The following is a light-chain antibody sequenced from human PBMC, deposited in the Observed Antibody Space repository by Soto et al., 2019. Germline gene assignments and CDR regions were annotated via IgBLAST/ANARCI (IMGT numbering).Light chain of an antibody. V-gene: IGLV2-11*01. CDR2: DVT. J-gene: IGLJ3*02. CDR3: CSYAGSYTGV. CDR1: SSDLGAYNF. Sequence: QSALTQPRSVSGSPGQSVTISCTGTSSDLGAYNFVSWYQQHPGKAPKLMIYDVTKRPSGVPDRFSGSKSGNTASLTISGLQAEDEADYYCCSYAGSYTGVFGGGTKLTVL.